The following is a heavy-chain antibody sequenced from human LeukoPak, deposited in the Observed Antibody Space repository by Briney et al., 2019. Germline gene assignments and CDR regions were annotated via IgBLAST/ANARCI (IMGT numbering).Heavy chain of an antibody. CDR2: INPNSGGT. J-gene: IGHJ6*03. Sequence: ASVKVSCKASGYTFTGYYMHWVRQAPGQGLEWMGWINPNSGGTNYAQKFQGRVTMTRDTSTSTAYMELRSLRSDDTAVYYCARVEYSSGWFNYYYYMDVWGKGTTVTVSS. CDR1: GYTFTGYY. D-gene: IGHD6-19*01. CDR3: ARVEYSSGWFNYYYYMDV. V-gene: IGHV1-2*02.